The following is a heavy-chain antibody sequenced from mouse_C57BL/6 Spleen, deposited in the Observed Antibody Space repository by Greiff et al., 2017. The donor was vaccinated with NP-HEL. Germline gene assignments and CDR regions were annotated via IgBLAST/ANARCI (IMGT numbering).Heavy chain of an antibody. V-gene: IGHV1-82*01. CDR3: ARSGDYDPLAY. CDR1: GYAFSSSW. J-gene: IGHJ3*01. CDR2: IYPGDGDT. Sequence: VQLQQSGPELVKPGASVKISCKASGYAFSSSWMNWVKQRPGKGLEWIGRIYPGDGDTNYNGKFKGKATLTADKSSSTAYMQLSSLTSEDSAVYFCARSGDYDPLAYWGQGTLVTVSA. D-gene: IGHD2-4*01.